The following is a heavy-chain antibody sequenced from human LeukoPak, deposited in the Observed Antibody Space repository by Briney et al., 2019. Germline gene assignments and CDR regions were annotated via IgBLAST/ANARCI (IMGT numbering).Heavy chain of an antibody. CDR2: INPNSGGT. J-gene: IGHJ5*02. CDR3: ARDYYGSGSLHRAYNWFDP. CDR1: GYTFTGYY. D-gene: IGHD3-10*01. Sequence: ASVKVSCKASGYTFTGYYMHWVRQAPGQGLEWMGWINPNSGGTNYAQKFQGRVTITRDTSTSTVYMELSSLRSEDTAVYYCARDYYGSGSLHRAYNWFDPWGQGTLVTVSS. V-gene: IGHV1-2*02.